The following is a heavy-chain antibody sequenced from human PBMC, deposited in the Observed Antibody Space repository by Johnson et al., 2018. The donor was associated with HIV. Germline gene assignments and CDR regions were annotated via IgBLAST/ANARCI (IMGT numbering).Heavy chain of an antibody. Sequence: RQAPGKGLEWVSVIYSGGSTYYADSVKGRFTISRDNSKNTLYLQMNSLRAEDTAVYYCARSPEGDAFDIWGQGTMDTVSS. J-gene: IGHJ3*02. CDR3: ARSPEGDAFDI. CDR2: IYSGGST. V-gene: IGHV3-66*02.